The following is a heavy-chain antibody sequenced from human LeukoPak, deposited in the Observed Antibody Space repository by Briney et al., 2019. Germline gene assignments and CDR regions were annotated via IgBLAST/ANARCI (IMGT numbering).Heavy chain of an antibody. CDR3: AKSGYNRFDY. CDR2: ITGRGEST. Sequence: GGSLRLSCAASGFTFSSYGMNWVRQAPGKGLEWVSGITGRGESTYYADSVNGRFTISRDNSKSTLYLQINSLRAEDTAVYYCAKSGYNRFDYWGQGTLVTVSS. CDR1: GFTFSSYG. D-gene: IGHD5-24*01. V-gene: IGHV3-23*01. J-gene: IGHJ4*02.